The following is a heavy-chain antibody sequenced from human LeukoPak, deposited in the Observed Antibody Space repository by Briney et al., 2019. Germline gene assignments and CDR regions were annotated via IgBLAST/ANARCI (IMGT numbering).Heavy chain of an antibody. CDR2: IYHSGNT. D-gene: IGHD2-2*02. CDR3: ARQGGGYCSSTRCYSALDI. V-gene: IGHV4-38-2*02. CDR1: GYSISSGYY. J-gene: IGHJ3*02. Sequence: SETLSLTCTVSGYSISSGYYWDWIRQPPGKGLEWIGNIYHSGNTYYNPSLKSRVTISVDTSKNQFSLKLDSVTAADTAVYYCARQGGGYCSSTRCYSALDIWGQGTMVTVSS.